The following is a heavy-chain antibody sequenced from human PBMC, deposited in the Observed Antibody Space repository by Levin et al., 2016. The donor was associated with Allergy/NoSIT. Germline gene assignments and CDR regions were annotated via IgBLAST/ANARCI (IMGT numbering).Heavy chain of an antibody. J-gene: IGHJ4*02. D-gene: IGHD2-15*01. CDR2: IDPSDSYT. CDR3: ARHSLGYCSGGSCYNFDY. Sequence: GESLKISCKGSGYSFTSYWISWVRQMPGKGLEWMGRIDPSDSYTNYSPSFQGHVTISADKSISTAYLQWSSLKASDTAMYYCARHSLGYCSGGSCYNFDYWGQGTLVTVSS. CDR1: GYSFTSYW. V-gene: IGHV5-10-1*01.